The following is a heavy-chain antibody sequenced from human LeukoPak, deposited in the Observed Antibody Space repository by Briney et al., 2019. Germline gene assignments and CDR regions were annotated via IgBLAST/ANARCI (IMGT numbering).Heavy chain of an antibody. Sequence: ASVKVSCKVSGYTLTELSMHWVRQAPGKGLEWMGGFDPEDGETIYAQKFQGRVTMTRNTSISTAYMELSSLRSEDTAVYYCARASDVWGQGTTVTVPS. CDR1: GYTLTELS. CDR2: FDPEDGET. V-gene: IGHV1-24*01. J-gene: IGHJ6*02. CDR3: ARASDV.